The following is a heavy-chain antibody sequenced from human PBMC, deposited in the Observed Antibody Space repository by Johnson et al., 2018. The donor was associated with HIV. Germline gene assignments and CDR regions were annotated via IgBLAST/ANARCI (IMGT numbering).Heavy chain of an antibody. V-gene: IGHV3-30-3*01. CDR3: ARDGGRGDVDM. CDR2: ISYDRSNK. J-gene: IGHJ3*02. Sequence: QVQLVESGGGVVQPGGSLRLSCAASGFTFSSYAMHWVRQAPGKGLEWVAVISYDRSNKYYADSVKGRFTISRDNSKNTLFLQMNSLRVDDTAVYYCARDGGRGDVDMWGHGTRVSVSS. D-gene: IGHD3-16*01. CDR1: GFTFSSYA.